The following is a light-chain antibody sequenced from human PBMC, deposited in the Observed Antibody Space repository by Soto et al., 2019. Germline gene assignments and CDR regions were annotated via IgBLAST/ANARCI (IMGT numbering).Light chain of an antibody. CDR1: QSFSTW. CDR3: QQYNSYPLT. V-gene: IGKV1-5*03. J-gene: IGKJ4*01. Sequence: DIQMTQSPSTLSASVGDRVTITCRASQSFSTWLAWYQQKPGKAPKLLIYKASSLESGVPSRFSGSGSGPEFTLTISSLQPDVFATYYCQQYNSYPLTFGGGTKVEIK. CDR2: KAS.